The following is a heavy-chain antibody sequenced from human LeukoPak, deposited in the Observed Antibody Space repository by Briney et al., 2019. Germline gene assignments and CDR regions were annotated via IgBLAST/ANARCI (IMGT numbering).Heavy chain of an antibody. CDR2: ISYDGSNK. D-gene: IGHD6-19*01. CDR3: ARDRSGWYSYYFDY. Sequence: GGSLRLSCAASGFTFSSYAMHWVRQAPGKGLEWVAVISYDGSNKYYADSVKGRFTISRDNSKNTLYLQMNSLRAEDTAVYYCARDRSGWYSYYFDYWGQGTLVTVSS. J-gene: IGHJ4*02. CDR1: GFTFSSYA. V-gene: IGHV3-30*04.